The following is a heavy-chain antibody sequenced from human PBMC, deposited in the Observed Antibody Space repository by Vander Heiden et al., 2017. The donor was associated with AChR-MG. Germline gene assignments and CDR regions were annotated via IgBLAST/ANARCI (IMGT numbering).Heavy chain of an antibody. CDR1: GYTFTSYD. D-gene: IGHD7-27*01. CDR2: MNPNSGNT. CDR3: ARVWPHSGGRTGDYYYYGMDV. J-gene: IGHJ6*02. Sequence: QVQLVQSGAEVKKPGASVKVSCKASGYTFTSYDINWVRQATGQGLEWMGWMNPNSGNTGYAQKFQGRVTMTRNTSISTAYMELSSLRSEDTAVYYCARVWPHSGGRTGDYYYYGMDVWGQGTTVTVSS. V-gene: IGHV1-8*01.